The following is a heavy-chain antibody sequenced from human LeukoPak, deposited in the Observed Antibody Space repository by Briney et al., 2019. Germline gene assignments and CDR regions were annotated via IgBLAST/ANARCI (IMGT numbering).Heavy chain of an antibody. CDR1: GYTCTSCD. Sequence: VASVKLSCNASGYTCTSCDNNWVRQPTAQGLEWMGWMNPNSGNTGYAQKFQGRVTITRNTSISTAYKELSSLRSEDTAVYYCARGIVYDYVWGSYRYTFFDYWGQGTLVTVAS. V-gene: IGHV1-8*03. J-gene: IGHJ4*02. CDR2: MNPNSGNT. D-gene: IGHD3-16*02. CDR3: ARGIVYDYVWGSYRYTFFDY.